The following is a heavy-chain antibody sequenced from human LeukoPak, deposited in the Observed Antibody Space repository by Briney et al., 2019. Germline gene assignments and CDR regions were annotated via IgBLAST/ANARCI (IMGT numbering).Heavy chain of an antibody. Sequence: PGGSLRLSCAASGFTFSSYGMSWVRQAPGKGLEWVSAISGSGGSTYYADSVKGRFTISRDNSKNTLYLQMNSLRAEDTAVYYCAKHMVQLDRRFTFDYWGQGTLVTVSS. J-gene: IGHJ4*02. CDR1: GFTFSSYG. V-gene: IGHV3-23*01. CDR2: ISGSGGST. D-gene: IGHD1-1*01. CDR3: AKHMVQLDRRFTFDY.